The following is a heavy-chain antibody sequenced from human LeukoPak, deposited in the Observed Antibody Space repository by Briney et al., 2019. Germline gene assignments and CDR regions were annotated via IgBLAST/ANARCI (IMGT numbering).Heavy chain of an antibody. CDR1: GFTFSSFG. J-gene: IGHJ4*02. CDR3: AKETYDSSGYYFAYFDY. D-gene: IGHD3-22*01. CDR2: ISYDGSLK. V-gene: IGHV3-30*18. Sequence: GRSLRLSCAASGFTFSSFGMHWVRQAPGKGLEWVAIISYDGSLKYYADSVKGRLTISRDNSKNTLYLQISSLRVEDTAVYYCAKETYDSSGYYFAYFDYWGQGTLVTVSA.